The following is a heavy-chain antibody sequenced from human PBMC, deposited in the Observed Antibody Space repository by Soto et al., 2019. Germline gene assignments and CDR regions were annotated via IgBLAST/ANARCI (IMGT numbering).Heavy chain of an antibody. CDR1: GGSLSNYY. V-gene: IGHV4-59*01. CDR3: ARESAGSGKTNWLDP. CDR2: IYYSGST. Sequence: NPSETLSLTCTVSGGSLSNYYWSWIRQPPGKGLEWIGYIYYSGSTNYNPSLKSRVTMSADTSKNQLSLKLTSVTAADTAVYYCARESAGSGKTNWLDPWGQGTMVTVSS. D-gene: IGHD3-10*01. J-gene: IGHJ5*02.